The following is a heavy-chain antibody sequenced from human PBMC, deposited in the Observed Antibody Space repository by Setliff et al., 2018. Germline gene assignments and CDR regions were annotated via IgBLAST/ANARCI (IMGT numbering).Heavy chain of an antibody. D-gene: IGHD2-15*01. V-gene: IGHV3-73*01. CDR2: IRSKAFSYAT. Sequence: GGSLRLSCAVSGFTFSGSAVHWVRQASGKGLEWVGRIRSKAFSYATRYTESMKGRFTISRDDSKNTAYLQMNNLRAEDTAVYYCVKDRYCSDASCSPDYFDYWGQGTLVTVSS. J-gene: IGHJ4*02. CDR3: VKDRYCSDASCSPDYFDY. CDR1: GFTFSGSA.